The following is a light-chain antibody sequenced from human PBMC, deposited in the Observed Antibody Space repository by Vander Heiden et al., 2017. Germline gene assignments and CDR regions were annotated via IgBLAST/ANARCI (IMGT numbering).Light chain of an antibody. CDR1: KLGEKY. Sequence: SSELTQPPSVSVSPGQTASITCSGDKLGEKYACWYQQKPGQAPVLVIYQDSKRPSGIPERFSGSNSGNTATLTISGTQAMDEADYYCQAWDSSTEVVFGGGTKLTVL. V-gene: IGLV3-1*01. CDR2: QDS. CDR3: QAWDSSTEVV. J-gene: IGLJ2*01.